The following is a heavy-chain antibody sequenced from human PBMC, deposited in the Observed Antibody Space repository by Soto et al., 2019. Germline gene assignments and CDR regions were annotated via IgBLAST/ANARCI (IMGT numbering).Heavy chain of an antibody. CDR2: IIPILGIA. CDR1: GGTFSSYT. J-gene: IGHJ4*02. V-gene: IGHV1-69*08. D-gene: IGHD5-18*01. Sequence: QVQLVQSGAEVKKPGSSVKVSCKASGGTFSSYTISWVRQAPGQGLEWMGRIIPILGIANYAQKFQGRVTITEDKSTSTAYMELSSLRSEDTAVYYCARDAGGDTAMVTDDYWGQGTLVTVSS. CDR3: ARDAGGDTAMVTDDY.